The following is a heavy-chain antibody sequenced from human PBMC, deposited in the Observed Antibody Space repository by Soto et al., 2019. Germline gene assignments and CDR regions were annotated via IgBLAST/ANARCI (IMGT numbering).Heavy chain of an antibody. CDR1: GFTFSSYA. CDR2: ISYDGSNK. D-gene: IGHD4-17*01. V-gene: IGHV3-30-3*01. J-gene: IGHJ6*02. CDR3: ARGSTTVTTQSNYYYYGMDV. Sequence: QVQLVESGGGVVQPGRSLRLSCAASGFTFSSYAMHWVRQAPGKGLEWVAVISYDGSNKYYADSVKGRFTISRDNSKNTLYLQMNSLRAEDTAVYYCARGSTTVTTQSNYYYYGMDVWGQGTTVTVSS.